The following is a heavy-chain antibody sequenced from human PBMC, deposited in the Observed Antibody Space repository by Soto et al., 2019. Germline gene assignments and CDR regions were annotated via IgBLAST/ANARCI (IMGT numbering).Heavy chain of an antibody. D-gene: IGHD1-1*01. V-gene: IGHV4-31*03. CDR2: ISHRGAA. J-gene: IGHJ5*02. Sequence: SETLSLTCTVSGGSISSGAYYWGWIRQHPGKGLEWIGYISHRGAAYYTPSLKSRVSLSVDPSKSQFSLNVTSLTAADTAVYYCARVSATGTRWFDPWGPGTLVTVSS. CDR1: GGSISSGAYY. CDR3: ARVSATGTRWFDP.